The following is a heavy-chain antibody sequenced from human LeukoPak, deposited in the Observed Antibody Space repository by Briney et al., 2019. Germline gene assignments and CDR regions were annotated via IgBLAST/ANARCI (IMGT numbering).Heavy chain of an antibody. Sequence: PSETLSLTCTVSGDSISNNFYYWGWIRQPPGKGLEWIGYIYYSGSTNYNPSLKSRVTISVDTSKNQFSLKLSSVTAADSAVYYCARDGYCSGGSCSPWFDPWGQGTLVTVSS. V-gene: IGHV4-61*05. J-gene: IGHJ5*02. D-gene: IGHD2-15*01. CDR1: GDSISNNFYY. CDR3: ARDGYCSGGSCSPWFDP. CDR2: IYYSGST.